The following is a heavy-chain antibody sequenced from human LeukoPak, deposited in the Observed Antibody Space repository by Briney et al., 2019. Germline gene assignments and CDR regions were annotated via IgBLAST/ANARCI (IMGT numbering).Heavy chain of an antibody. J-gene: IGHJ4*02. V-gene: IGHV1-24*01. CDR1: HHTLTQFS. CDR2: YPRENGEA. CDR3: ATAGGLGLHYFDD. D-gene: IGHD3/OR15-3a*01. Sequence: ASVKVSCKVSHHTLTQFSMYWVRHVPGKGLEWMGGYPRENGEAVYAQKFQGRVTMTEDTSTDTAYMELRRLTSDDTAVYYCATAGGLGLHYFDDWGQGTLVTVSS.